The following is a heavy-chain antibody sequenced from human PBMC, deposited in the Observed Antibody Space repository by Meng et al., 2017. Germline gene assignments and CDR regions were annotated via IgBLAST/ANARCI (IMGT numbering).Heavy chain of an antibody. CDR2: ITKDGSRK. CDR3: ARDFDY. V-gene: IGHV3-30*01. Sequence: QVQVVDAGGDVVPPGRSRTLYCAASGFIFSNYEMHWVRQAPGKGLEWVACITKDGSRKYYLGSVRGRFTISRDNSKNTLYFEMNSLRSDETALYYCARDFDYWGQGTLVTVSS. CDR1: GFIFSNYE. J-gene: IGHJ4*02.